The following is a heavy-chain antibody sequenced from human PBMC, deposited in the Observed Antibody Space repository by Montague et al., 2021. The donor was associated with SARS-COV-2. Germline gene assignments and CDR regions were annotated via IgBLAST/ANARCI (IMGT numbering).Heavy chain of an antibody. D-gene: IGHD2-15*01. CDR1: GGSISSYY. V-gene: IGHV4-59*01. CDR3: ARRGLGYCSGGSCTNTFDI. J-gene: IGHJ3*02. Sequence: SETLSLTCTVYGGSISSYYWSWIRQPPGKGLEWIGYIYYSGSTNXNPSLKSRVTISVDTSKNQFSLKLSSVTAADTAVYYCARRGLGYCSGGSCTNTFDIWGQGTMVTVSS. CDR2: IYYSGST.